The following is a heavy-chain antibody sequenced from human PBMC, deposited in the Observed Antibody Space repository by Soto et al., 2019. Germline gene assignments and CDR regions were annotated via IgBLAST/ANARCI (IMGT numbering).Heavy chain of an antibody. V-gene: IGHV3-21*01. Sequence: EVQLVESGGGLVKPGRSLRLSCAASGFTFSSYSMNWVRQAPGKGLEWVSSISSSSSYIYYADSVKGRFTISRDNAKNSLYLQMNSLRAEDTAVYYCARDLRSYATATFDYWGQGTLVTVSS. D-gene: IGHD4-17*01. CDR3: ARDLRSYATATFDY. CDR2: ISSSSSYI. CDR1: GFTFSSYS. J-gene: IGHJ4*02.